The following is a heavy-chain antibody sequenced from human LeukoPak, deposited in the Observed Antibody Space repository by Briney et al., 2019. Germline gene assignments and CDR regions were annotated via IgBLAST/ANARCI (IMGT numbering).Heavy chain of an antibody. J-gene: IGHJ4*02. CDR2: ISSSSSYT. CDR3: ARVLGSRYNGYLDY. V-gene: IGHV3-11*06. Sequence: GGSLRLSCAASGFTFSDYYMSWIRQAPGKGLEWVSYISSSSSYTNYADSVKGRFTISRDNAKNSLYLQMNSLRAEDTAVYYCARVLGSRYNGYLDYWGQGTLVTVSS. D-gene: IGHD3-10*01. CDR1: GFTFSDYY.